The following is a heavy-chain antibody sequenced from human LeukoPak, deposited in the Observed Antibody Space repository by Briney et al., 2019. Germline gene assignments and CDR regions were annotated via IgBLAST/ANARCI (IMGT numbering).Heavy chain of an antibody. J-gene: IGHJ5*02. D-gene: IGHD6-19*01. Sequence: ASVKVSCKASGYTLTSYDINWVRQATGQGLEWMGWMNPNSGNTGYAQKFQGRVTMTRNTSISTAYMELSSLRSEDTAVYYCARDRIAVAGRAFDPWGQGTLVTVSS. CDR1: GYTLTSYD. V-gene: IGHV1-8*01. CDR2: MNPNSGNT. CDR3: ARDRIAVAGRAFDP.